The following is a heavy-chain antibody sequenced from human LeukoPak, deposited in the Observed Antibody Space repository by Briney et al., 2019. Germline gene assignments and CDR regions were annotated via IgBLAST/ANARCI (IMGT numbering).Heavy chain of an antibody. D-gene: IGHD3-22*01. CDR1: GFTFSSFE. Sequence: GGSLRLSCAASGFTFSSFEMNWVRQAPGKGLEWLSSISSSGRTIYYADSVKGRFTISRDNAKNSLYLQMNSLRAEDMAVYYCARGRPVNYYDSSGYYYPFDYWGQGTLVTVSS. V-gene: IGHV3-48*03. J-gene: IGHJ4*02. CDR2: ISSSGRTI. CDR3: ARGRPVNYYDSSGYYYPFDY.